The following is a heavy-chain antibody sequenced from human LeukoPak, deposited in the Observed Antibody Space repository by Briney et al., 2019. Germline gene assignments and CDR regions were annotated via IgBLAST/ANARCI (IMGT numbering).Heavy chain of an antibody. CDR2: IFYSGGT. V-gene: IGHV4-59*12. J-gene: IGHJ4*02. Sequence: SETLSLTCIVSGASLSTYYGTWIRQAPGKGLEWVGYIFYSGGTNYNPSLKSRVTMSIDTSRNQFSLKLSSVTAADTAVYYCARDAKYYYGSRTYFFFEYWGQGTLLSVSS. CDR3: ARDAKYYYGSRTYFFFEY. CDR1: GASLSTYY. D-gene: IGHD3-10*01.